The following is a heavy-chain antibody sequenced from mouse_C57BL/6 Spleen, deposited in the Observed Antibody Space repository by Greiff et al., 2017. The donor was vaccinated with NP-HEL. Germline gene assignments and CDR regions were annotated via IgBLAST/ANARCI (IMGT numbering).Heavy chain of an antibody. CDR3: ARYYYSNYEVDV. CDR2: INPYNGGT. Sequence: EVQLQQSGPVLVKPGASVKMSCKASGYTFTDYYMNWVKQSHGKSLEWIGVINPYNGGTSYNQKFKGKATLTVDKSSSTAYMELNSLTSEDSAVYYCARYYYSNYEVDVWGTGTTVTVSS. D-gene: IGHD2-5*01. CDR1: GYTFTDYY. J-gene: IGHJ1*03. V-gene: IGHV1-19*01.